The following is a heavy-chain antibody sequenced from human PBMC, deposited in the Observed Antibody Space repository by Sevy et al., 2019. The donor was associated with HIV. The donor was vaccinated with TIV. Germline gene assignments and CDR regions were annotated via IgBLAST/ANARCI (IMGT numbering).Heavy chain of an antibody. CDR1: GFTFSYYN. CDR2: ISSGSSYI. Sequence: GGSLRLSCAASGFTFSYYNMNWVRQAPGRGLEWVSSISSGSSYIFYAESVKGRFTISRDNAKDSLFLQMGSLRAEDTAVYYCARNLDYYASGPPDYWGRGTLVTVSS. CDR3: ARNLDYYASGPPDY. J-gene: IGHJ4*02. V-gene: IGHV3-21*01. D-gene: IGHD3-10*01.